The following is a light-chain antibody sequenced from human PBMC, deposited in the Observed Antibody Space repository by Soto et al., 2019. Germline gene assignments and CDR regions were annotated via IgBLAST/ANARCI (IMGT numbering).Light chain of an antibody. CDR2: AAS. CDR1: QSISSY. CDR3: QQSYSPPWT. J-gene: IGKJ1*01. Sequence: EIDVSQSTTSLSASVGYTGNITCRASQSISSYLNWYQQKPGKAPKALIYAASTLQSGVPSRFSGSGSGRDFTLTINWLQPEDFATYYCQQSYSPPWTFGEGTKVDIK. V-gene: IGKV1-39*01.